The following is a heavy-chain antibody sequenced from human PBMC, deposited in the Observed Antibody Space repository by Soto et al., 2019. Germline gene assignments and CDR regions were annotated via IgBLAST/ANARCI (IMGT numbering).Heavy chain of an antibody. V-gene: IGHV3-23*01. CDR1: GFTFSSYA. CDR3: ANTMAYDILTGYYIRTGLTTA. J-gene: IGHJ5*02. Sequence: GGSLRLSCAASGFTFSSYAMSWVRQAPGKGLEWVSAISGSGGSTYYADSVKGRFTISRDNSKNTLYLQMNSLRAEDTAVYYCANTMAYDILTGYYIRTGLTTAWGQGTLVTVSS. CDR2: ISGSGGST. D-gene: IGHD3-9*01.